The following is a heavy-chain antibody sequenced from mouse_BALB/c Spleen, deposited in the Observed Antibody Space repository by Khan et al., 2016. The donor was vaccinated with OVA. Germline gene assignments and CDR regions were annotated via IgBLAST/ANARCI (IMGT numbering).Heavy chain of an antibody. V-gene: IGHV3-2*02. CDR1: GYSITSDYA. J-gene: IGHJ2*01. CDR3: ARVYGGDFDY. CDR2: ISYSGNT. Sequence: EVQLQESGPGLVKPSQSLSLTCTVTGYSITSDYAWNWIRQFPGNKLEWMGYISYSGNTKYNPSLKIRISLTRDTSKNQFFLQLNSVTIEDAATYYCARVYGGDFDYWGQGTTLTVSS. D-gene: IGHD1-1*01.